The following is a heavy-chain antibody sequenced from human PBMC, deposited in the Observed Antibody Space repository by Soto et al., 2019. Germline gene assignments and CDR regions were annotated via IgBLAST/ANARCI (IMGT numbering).Heavy chain of an antibody. D-gene: IGHD3-9*01. V-gene: IGHV3-64*04. CDR3: ARDADYDILTGPDY. Sequence: GGALRLSCAASGFTFSSYAMRWVRQAPGKGLEYVSAIRRNGGSTYYADSVKGRFTISRDNSKNSLYLQMNSLRAEDTVVYYCARDADYDILTGPDYWGQGTLVTVSS. CDR2: IRRNGGST. CDR1: GFTFSSYA. J-gene: IGHJ4*02.